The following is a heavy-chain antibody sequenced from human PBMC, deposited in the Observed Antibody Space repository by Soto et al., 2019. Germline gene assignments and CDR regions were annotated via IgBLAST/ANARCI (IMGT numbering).Heavy chain of an antibody. CDR1: GFTFSSYS. D-gene: IGHD6-13*01. Sequence: GGSLRLSCAASGFTFSSYSMNWVRQAPGKGLEWVSYISSSSSTIYYADSVKGRFTISRDNAKNSLYLQMNSLRAEDTAVYYCARVVPESYSSSWYGWFDPWGQGTLVTVSS. CDR3: ARVVPESYSSSWYGWFDP. J-gene: IGHJ5*02. CDR2: ISSSSSTI. V-gene: IGHV3-48*01.